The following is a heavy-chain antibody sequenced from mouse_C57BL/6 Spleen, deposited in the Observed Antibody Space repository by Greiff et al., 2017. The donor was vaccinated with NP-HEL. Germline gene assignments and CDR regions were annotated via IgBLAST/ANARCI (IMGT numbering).Heavy chain of an antibody. CDR1: GFSLTSYG. V-gene: IGHV2-2*01. J-gene: IGHJ4*01. CDR3: ARRTTLGYAMDY. D-gene: IGHD2-1*01. CDR2: IWSGGST. Sequence: VKVEESGPGLVQPSQSLSITCTVSGFSLTSYGVHWVRQSPGKGLEWLGVIWSGGSTDYNAAFISRLSISKDNSKSQVFFKMNSLQADDTAIYYCARRTTLGYAMDYWGQGTSVTVSS.